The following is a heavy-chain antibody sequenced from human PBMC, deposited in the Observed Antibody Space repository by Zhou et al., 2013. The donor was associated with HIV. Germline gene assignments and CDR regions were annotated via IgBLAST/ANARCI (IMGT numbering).Heavy chain of an antibody. Sequence: QVQLVQSGAEVKKPGSSVKVSCKASGGTFSSYGISWVRQAPGQGLEWMGRIIPILGITNYAQKFQGRVTITADKSTSTAYMELSSLRSEDTAVYYCARGTHCTGGVCYPDYYYYMDVWGKGTTVTVSS. D-gene: IGHD2-8*02. V-gene: IGHV1-69*04. J-gene: IGHJ6*03. CDR2: IIPILGIT. CDR1: GGTFSSYG. CDR3: ARGTHCTGGVCYPDYYYYMDV.